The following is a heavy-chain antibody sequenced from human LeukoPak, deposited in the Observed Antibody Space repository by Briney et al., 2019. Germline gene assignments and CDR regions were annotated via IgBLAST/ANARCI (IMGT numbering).Heavy chain of an antibody. J-gene: IGHJ4*02. Sequence: GGSLRLSCAASGFTFSSYSMNWVRQAPGKGLEWVSSISSSSSYIYYADSVKGRFTISRDNSKNTLYLQMKSLRAEDTAVYSCARGIFQDYGVHFDYWGQGTLVTVSS. CDR2: ISSSSSYI. D-gene: IGHD4-17*01. CDR3: ARGIFQDYGVHFDY. V-gene: IGHV3-21*01. CDR1: GFTFSSYS.